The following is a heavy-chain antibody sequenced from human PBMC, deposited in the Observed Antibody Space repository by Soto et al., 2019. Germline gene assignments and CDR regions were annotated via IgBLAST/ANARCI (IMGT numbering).Heavy chain of an antibody. CDR1: GFTFSSYG. CDR3: AKDRGYSYGYISY. D-gene: IGHD5-18*01. V-gene: IGHV3-30*18. J-gene: IGHJ4*02. CDR2: ISYDGSNK. Sequence: QVQLVESGGGVVQPGRSLRLSCAASGFTFSSYGMHWVRQAPGKGLEWVAVISYDGSNKYYADSVKGRFTISRDNSKNTLYLQMISLRAEDTAVYYCAKDRGYSYGYISYWVQGTLVTVSS.